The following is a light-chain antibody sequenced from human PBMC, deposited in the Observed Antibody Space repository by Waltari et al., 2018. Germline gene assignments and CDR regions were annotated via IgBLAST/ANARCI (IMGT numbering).Light chain of an antibody. V-gene: IGLV2-11*01. Sequence: QSVLPQPRSASGSPGQSVAISCTGTSSDVGGYAYVSWYQQYPGKAPKVMIYGVYKRPSGDPDPVSGSKSGNTAALSIAGRQAEDEADYYCCSYANSKWVFGGGTKLTVL. J-gene: IGLJ3*02. CDR3: CSYANSKWV. CDR2: GVY. CDR1: SSDVGGYAY.